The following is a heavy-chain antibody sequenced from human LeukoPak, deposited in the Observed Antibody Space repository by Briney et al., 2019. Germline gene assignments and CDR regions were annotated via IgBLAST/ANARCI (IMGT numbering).Heavy chain of an antibody. V-gene: IGHV4-34*01. CDR3: ARAYGDADY. Sequence: PSETLSLTCAVYGGSLSGYYWSWIRQPPGKGLEWIGEINHSGSTNYNPSLKSRVTISVDTSKNQFSLKLSSVTAADTAVYYCARAYGDADYWGQGTLVTVS. D-gene: IGHD4-17*01. CDR2: INHSGST. J-gene: IGHJ4*02. CDR1: GGSLSGYY.